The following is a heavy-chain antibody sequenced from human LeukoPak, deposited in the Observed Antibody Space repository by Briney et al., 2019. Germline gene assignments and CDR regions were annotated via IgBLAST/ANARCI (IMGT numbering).Heavy chain of an antibody. CDR3: ARLYCSGGSCYLPGNYMDV. CDR1: GFTFSSYA. Sequence: GGSLRLSCAASGFTFSSYAMHWVRQAPGKGVEWVAVISYDGSNKYYADSVKGRFTISRDNAKNSLYLQMNSLRAEDTAVYYCARLYCSGGSCYLPGNYMDVWGKGTTVTVSS. J-gene: IGHJ6*03. D-gene: IGHD2-15*01. V-gene: IGHV3-30*04. CDR2: ISYDGSNK.